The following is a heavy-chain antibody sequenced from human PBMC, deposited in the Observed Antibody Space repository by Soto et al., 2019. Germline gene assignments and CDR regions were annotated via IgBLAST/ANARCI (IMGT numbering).Heavy chain of an antibody. CDR3: ARSTDSSGWRFDY. J-gene: IGHJ4*02. D-gene: IGHD6-19*01. CDR1: GASISVYS. CDR2: IYYSGST. Sequence: SQTLSLTCTVSGASISVYSWSWIRQPPGKGLEWIGYIYYSGSTDYNPSLKSRVAISVDTSKNQFSLKLSSVTAADTAVYYCARSTDSSGWRFDYCGQGTQVTVSS. V-gene: IGHV4-59*01.